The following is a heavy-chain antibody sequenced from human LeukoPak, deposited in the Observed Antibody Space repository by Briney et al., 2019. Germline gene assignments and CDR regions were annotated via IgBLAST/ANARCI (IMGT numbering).Heavy chain of an antibody. J-gene: IGHJ5*02. D-gene: IGHD5-12*01. CDR3: ARAIYSGYDPNWFDP. V-gene: IGHV4-4*07. Sequence: SETLSLTCTVFGGSISSYYWSWIRQPAGKGLEWIGRIYTSGSTNYNPSLKSRVTMSVDTSKNQFSLKLSSVTAADTAVYYCARAIYSGYDPNWFDPWGQGTLVTVSS. CDR2: IYTSGST. CDR1: GGSISSYY.